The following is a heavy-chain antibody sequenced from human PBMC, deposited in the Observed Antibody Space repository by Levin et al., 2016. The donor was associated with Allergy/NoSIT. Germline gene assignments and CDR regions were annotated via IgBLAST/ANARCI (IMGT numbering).Heavy chain of an antibody. V-gene: IGHV4-39*02. CDR2: LHHSGNT. J-gene: IGHJ4*02. Sequence: SETLSLTCTVSGGSITSGNYYWGWLRQPPGKGLEWIGSLHHSGNTHYNPSLKSRVTISVDTSKNHFSLKLTSVTAADTAVYYCARPADSWSYSAPLDSWGQGTLVTVSS. CDR3: ARPADSWSYSAPLDS. D-gene: IGHD1-26*01. CDR1: GGSITSGNYY.